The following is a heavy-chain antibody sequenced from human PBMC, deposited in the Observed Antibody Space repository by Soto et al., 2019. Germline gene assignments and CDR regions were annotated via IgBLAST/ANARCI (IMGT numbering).Heavy chain of an antibody. V-gene: IGHV5-10-1*01. CDR3: ARRPVFGXFRDTQDFYYYGMDV. CDR1: GYSFTSYW. CDR2: IDPSDSYT. J-gene: IGHJ6*02. Sequence: PGESLKISCKGSGYSFTSYWISWVRQMPGKGLEWMGRIDPSDSYTNYSPSFQGHVTISADKSISTAYLQWSSLKASDTAMYYCARRPVFGXFRDTQDFYYYGMDVWGQGTTVTVSS. D-gene: IGHD3-16*01.